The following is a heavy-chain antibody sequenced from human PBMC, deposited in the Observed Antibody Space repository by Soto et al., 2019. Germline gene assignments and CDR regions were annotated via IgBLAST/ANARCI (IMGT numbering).Heavy chain of an antibody. D-gene: IGHD2-21*02. CDR1: GFTFSSYA. CDR2: ISGSGGST. V-gene: IGHV3-23*01. Sequence: EVQLLESGGGLVQPGGSLRLSSAASGFTFSSYAMSWVRQAPGKGLEWVSAISGSGGSTYYADSVKGRFTISRDNSKNTLYLQMNRLRAEDTAVYYCAKGADAYCGGDCYEGPYGMDVGGQGTTVTVSS. J-gene: IGHJ6*02. CDR3: AKGADAYCGGDCYEGPYGMDV.